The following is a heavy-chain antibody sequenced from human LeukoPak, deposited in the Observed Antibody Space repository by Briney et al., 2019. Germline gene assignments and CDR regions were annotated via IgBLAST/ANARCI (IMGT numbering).Heavy chain of an antibody. CDR3: AKDSVGSGSYWCFGY. CDR1: GFTFTSYA. CDR2: ISGTGDST. D-gene: IGHD1-26*01. J-gene: IGHJ4*02. Sequence: GGSLRLSCAASGFTFTSYAMSWVRQAPGKGLEWVSAISGTGDSTYYADSVKGRFTISRDNSKNTLYLQMNSLRAEDTAVYYCAKDSVGSGSYWCFGYWGQGTLVTVSS. V-gene: IGHV3-23*01.